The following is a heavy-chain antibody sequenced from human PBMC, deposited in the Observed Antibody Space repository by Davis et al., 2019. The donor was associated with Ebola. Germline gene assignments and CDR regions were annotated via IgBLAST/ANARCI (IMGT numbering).Heavy chain of an antibody. CDR3: ARRYRYFDN. J-gene: IGHJ4*02. CDR2: MNPKSGNT. CDR1: GYPFNNFE. V-gene: IGHV1-8*02. Sequence: ASVKVSCKASGYPFNNFEINWVRQAPGQGLEWMGWMNPKSGNTGYQQEFQDRITITRNPSLTTAYLELSGLTSEDTAVYYCARRYRYFDNWGQGTLVTVSS. D-gene: IGHD3-16*02.